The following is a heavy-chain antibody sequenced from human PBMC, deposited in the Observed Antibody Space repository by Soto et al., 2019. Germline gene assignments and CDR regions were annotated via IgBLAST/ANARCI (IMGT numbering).Heavy chain of an antibody. V-gene: IGHV3-23*01. Sequence: GGSLRLSCAAFGFDFNKYAMTWVRQAPGKGLQWVSSITSNGDSTYYADSVKGRFTTSRDNSKNTLYLQMNSLRADDTAVFYCAKDSPSYTTSPFYFDSWGQGTLVTV. CDR3: AKDSPSYTTSPFYFDS. J-gene: IGHJ4*02. D-gene: IGHD2-2*02. CDR2: ITSNGDST. CDR1: GFDFNKYA.